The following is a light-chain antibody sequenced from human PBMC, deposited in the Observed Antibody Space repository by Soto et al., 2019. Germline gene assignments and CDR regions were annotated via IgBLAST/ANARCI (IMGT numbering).Light chain of an antibody. V-gene: IGLV3-1*01. CDR2: QNN. CDR1: KLGDKY. Sequence: SYELTQPPSVSVSPGQTASITCSGDKLGDKYACWYQQKPGQSPVLVIYQNNKRPSGIPERFSGPNSGNTATLTISGTQAMDEADYYCQAWASSTGVFGTGTKLTVL. J-gene: IGLJ1*01. CDR3: QAWASSTGV.